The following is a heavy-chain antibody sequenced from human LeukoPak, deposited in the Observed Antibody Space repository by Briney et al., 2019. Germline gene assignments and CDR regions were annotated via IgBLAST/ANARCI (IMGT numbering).Heavy chain of an antibody. Sequence: GASVKVSCKASGYTFTGYYTHWVRQAPGQGLEWMGWINPNSGGTNYAQKFQGRVTMTRDTSISTAYMELSRLRSDDTAVYYCARDLGYSSSPGEDVWGQGTTVTVSS. V-gene: IGHV1-2*02. J-gene: IGHJ6*02. D-gene: IGHD6-6*01. CDR1: GYTFTGYY. CDR3: ARDLGYSSSPGEDV. CDR2: INPNSGGT.